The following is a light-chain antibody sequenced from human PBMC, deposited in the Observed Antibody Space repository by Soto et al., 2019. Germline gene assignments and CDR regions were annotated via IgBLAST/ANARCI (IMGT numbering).Light chain of an antibody. CDR2: DVS. CDR1: SSDVGGYNY. V-gene: IGLV2-14*03. CDR3: SSYTSSRTWV. J-gene: IGLJ3*02. Sequence: QSALTQPASVSGSPGQPITISCTGTSSDVGGYNYVSWYQHHPGKAPKLMIYDVSNRPSGVSNRLSGSKSGNTASLTISGLQAEDEADYYCSSYTSSRTWVFVGGTKLTVL.